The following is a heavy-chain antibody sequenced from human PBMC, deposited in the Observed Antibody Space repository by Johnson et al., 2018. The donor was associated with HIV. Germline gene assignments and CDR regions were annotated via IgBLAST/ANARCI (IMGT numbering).Heavy chain of an antibody. V-gene: IGHV3-30*04. Sequence: QMLLVESGGGVVQPGRSLRLSCAASGFTFSSYAMHWVRQAPGKGLEWVAVISYDGSNKYYADSVKDRFTISRDNSKNTLYLQMNSLRAEDTAVYYCARGGSIAARREAFDIWGQGTMVTVSS. CDR1: GFTFSSYA. D-gene: IGHD6-6*01. J-gene: IGHJ3*02. CDR2: ISYDGSNK. CDR3: ARGGSIAARREAFDI.